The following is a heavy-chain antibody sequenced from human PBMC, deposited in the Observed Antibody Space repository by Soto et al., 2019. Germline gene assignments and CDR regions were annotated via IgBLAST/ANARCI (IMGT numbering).Heavy chain of an antibody. V-gene: IGHV4-39*01. CDR3: ARQTYNWNEFFDS. CDR1: GGCITSDTFY. CDR2: IYYRGST. Sequence: SETLSLTCSVSGGCITSDTFYWGWVRLPPGKGLEWIGTIYYRGSTYYSPSLKSRSTISVDTSKNQFSLKVTSVTAADTAVYFCARQTYNWNEFFDSWGHGTLVTVSS. J-gene: IGHJ4*01. D-gene: IGHD1-1*01.